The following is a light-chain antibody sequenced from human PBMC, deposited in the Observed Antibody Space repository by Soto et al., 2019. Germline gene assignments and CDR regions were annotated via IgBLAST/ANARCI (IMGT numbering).Light chain of an antibody. V-gene: IGLV1-40*01. CDR1: SSNIGAGYE. Sequence: QSVLTQPPSVSEAPGQRVTISFTGSSSNIGAGYEAHWYQQVPGTAPKVLLYENNNRPSGVPDRFSGSKSGTSASVAITGLQDEDEAEYYCQSYDSRLSGYVFGTGTKVTVL. J-gene: IGLJ1*01. CDR3: QSYDSRLSGYV. CDR2: ENN.